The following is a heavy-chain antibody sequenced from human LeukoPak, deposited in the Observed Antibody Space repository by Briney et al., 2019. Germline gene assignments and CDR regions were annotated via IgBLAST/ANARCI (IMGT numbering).Heavy chain of an antibody. CDR2: ISYDGSNK. J-gene: IGHJ4*02. CDR3: AKTGNYNWNGFDY. V-gene: IGHV3-30*18. Sequence: SGGSLRLSCAAYGFPFRTHAMHWVRQAPGKGLEWVAIISYDGSNKYYADSVKGRFTISRDNSKNTLYLQMNSLRVEDSAVYYCAKTGNYNWNGFDYWGQGTLVTVSS. CDR1: GFPFRTHA. D-gene: IGHD1-20*01.